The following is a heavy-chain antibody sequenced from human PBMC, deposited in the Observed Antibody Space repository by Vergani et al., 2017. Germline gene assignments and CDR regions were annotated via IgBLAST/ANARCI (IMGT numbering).Heavy chain of an antibody. CDR1: GFTFSSYS. J-gene: IGHJ6*03. CDR2: ISSSSSYI. Sequence: VQLVESGGGLVKPGGSLRLSCAASGFTFSSYSMNWVRQAPGKGREWVSSISSSSSYIYYADSVKGRFTISRDNAKNSLYLQMNSLRAEDTAVYYCARDTGGYGDYVGYYYYYMDVWGKGTTVTVSS. D-gene: IGHD4-17*01. CDR3: ARDTGGYGDYVGYYYYYMDV. V-gene: IGHV3-21*01.